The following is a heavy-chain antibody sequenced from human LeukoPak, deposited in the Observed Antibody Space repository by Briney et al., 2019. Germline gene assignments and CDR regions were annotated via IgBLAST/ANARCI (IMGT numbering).Heavy chain of an antibody. CDR3: ARQTRDGSGSRGYFFDF. CDR2: IYPGDSDT. J-gene: IGHJ4*02. V-gene: IGHV5-51*01. CDR1: GYDFSSYW. Sequence: GESLKISCKGSGYDFSSYWIGWVRQMPGKGLEWMGIIYPGDSDTTYSPSFQGQVTISADKSISTAYLQWSSLKASDTAMYYCARQTRDGSGSRGYFFDFWGQGTLVTVSS. D-gene: IGHD3-10*01.